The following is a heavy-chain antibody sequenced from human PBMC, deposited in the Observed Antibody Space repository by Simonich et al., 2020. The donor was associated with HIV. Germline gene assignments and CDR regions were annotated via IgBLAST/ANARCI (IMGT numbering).Heavy chain of an antibody. Sequence: QVQLQQWGAGLLKPSETLSLTCAVYGGSFMGYYWSWIPQPPGKGLEWIGENNHSGTPNYNPSRKSRVTISVDTSKNQFSLKLSSVTAADTAVYYCARLTAGGLGEYFQHWGQGTLVTVSS. CDR1: GGSFMGYY. V-gene: IGHV4-34*01. CDR3: ARLTAGGLGEYFQH. J-gene: IGHJ1*01. CDR2: NNHSGTP. D-gene: IGHD6-13*01.